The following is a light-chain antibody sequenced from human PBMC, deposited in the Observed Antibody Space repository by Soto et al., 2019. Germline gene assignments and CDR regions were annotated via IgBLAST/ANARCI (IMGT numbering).Light chain of an antibody. V-gene: IGLV1-51*01. J-gene: IGLJ3*02. CDR3: GTWDSSLSAGV. CDR1: SSNIGSNY. CDR2: DNN. Sequence: QSVLTQPPSVSAAPGQKVTISCTGSSSNIGSNYFSWYQQLPGTAPKLLICDNNKRPSGIPDRFSGSKSGTSATLGITGLQTGDEADYYCGTWDSSLSAGVFGGGTQLTVL.